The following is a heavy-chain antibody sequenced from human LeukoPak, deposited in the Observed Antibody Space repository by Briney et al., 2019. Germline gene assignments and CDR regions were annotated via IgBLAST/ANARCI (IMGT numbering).Heavy chain of an antibody. CDR1: GFTFSSYS. CDR3: ARERGYSYGFRLHYYYGMDV. CDR2: ISSSSSHI. D-gene: IGHD5-18*01. Sequence: GGSLRLSCAASGFTFSSYSMNWVRQAPGKGLEWVSSISSSSSHINYGDSVNGRFTISRDNAKNSLYLQMNSLRAEDTAVYYCARERGYSYGFRLHYYYGMDVWGQGTTVTVSS. J-gene: IGHJ6*02. V-gene: IGHV3-21*01.